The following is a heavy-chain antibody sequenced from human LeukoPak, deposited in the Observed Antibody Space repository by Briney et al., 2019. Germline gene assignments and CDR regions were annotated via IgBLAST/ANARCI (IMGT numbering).Heavy chain of an antibody. CDR1: GYIFSGYS. CDR2: INPNSGGT. J-gene: IGHJ3*02. CDR3: ARGVCSGGSCYHGSDAFDI. V-gene: IGHV1-2*02. Sequence: ASVKVSCKASGYIFSGYSMHWVRQAPEQGLEWMGWINPNSGGTNYAQKLQGRVTMTTDTSTSTAYMELRSLRSDDTAVYYCARGVCSGGSCYHGSDAFDIWGQGTMVTVSS. D-gene: IGHD2-15*01.